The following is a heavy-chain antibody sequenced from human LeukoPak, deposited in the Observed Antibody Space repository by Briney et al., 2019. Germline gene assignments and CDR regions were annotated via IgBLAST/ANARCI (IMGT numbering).Heavy chain of an antibody. Sequence: PLETLSLTCSVSGASFTSGGFYWGWLRQPPGKGPEWIATVYYTGSTYYNPSLKSRVTISIDTSKNQFSLRLTSVTTTDTAIYHCARHSGSGSLSRPFDPWGQGTLVSVSS. CDR1: GASFTSGGFY. CDR3: ARHSGSGSLSRPFDP. D-gene: IGHD3-10*01. J-gene: IGHJ5*02. CDR2: VYYTGST. V-gene: IGHV4-39*01.